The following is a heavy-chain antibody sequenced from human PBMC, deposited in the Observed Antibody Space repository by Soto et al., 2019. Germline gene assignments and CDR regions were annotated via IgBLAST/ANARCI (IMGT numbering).Heavy chain of an antibody. Sequence: GGSLRLSCAASGFIFNNYAMSWVRQAPGKGLEWVSFISAGGGSPNYADSVKGRFAISRDNSKNMVYLQMNSLRAEDTAVYYCAKDGDFYDFVTRYYLTGHYFDYWGQGTPVTV. CDR2: ISAGGGSP. V-gene: IGHV3-23*01. CDR3: AKDGDFYDFVTRYYLTGHYFDY. J-gene: IGHJ4*02. CDR1: GFIFNNYA. D-gene: IGHD3-9*01.